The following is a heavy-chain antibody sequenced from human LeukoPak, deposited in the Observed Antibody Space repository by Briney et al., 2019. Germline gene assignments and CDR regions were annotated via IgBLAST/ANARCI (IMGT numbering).Heavy chain of an antibody. V-gene: IGHV3-30*02. J-gene: IGHJ4*02. D-gene: IGHD6-13*01. CDR1: GFTFSSYG. CDR3: AKADTYSSSWYGIDY. Sequence: PGGSLRLSCAASGFTFSSYGMHWVRQAPGKGLEWVAFIRYDGSIKYYADSVKGRFTISRDNSKNTLYLQMNSLRAEDTAVYYCAKADTYSSSWYGIDYWGQGTLVTVSS. CDR2: IRYDGSIK.